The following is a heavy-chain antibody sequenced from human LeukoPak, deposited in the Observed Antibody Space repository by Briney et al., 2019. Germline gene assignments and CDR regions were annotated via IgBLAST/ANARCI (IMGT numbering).Heavy chain of an antibody. D-gene: IGHD5-18*01. CDR3: AARGYSYGYGDYYGMDV. CDR1: GFTFSSYG. Sequence: GGSLRLSCAAPGFTFSSYGMHSVRQAPGKGLGWVAFIRYEGSNKYYADSVKGRFAICRDNSKNTLYLQMNSLKTEDTAVYYCAARGYSYGYGDYYGMDVWGQGTTVTVSS. CDR2: IRYEGSNK. J-gene: IGHJ6*02. V-gene: IGHV3-30*02.